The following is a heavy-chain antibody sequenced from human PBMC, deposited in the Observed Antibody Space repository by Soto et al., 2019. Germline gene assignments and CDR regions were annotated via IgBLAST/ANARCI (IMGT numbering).Heavy chain of an antibody. D-gene: IGHD3-22*01. CDR2: IIPIFGTA. V-gene: IGHV1-69*13. J-gene: IGHJ6*02. CDR1: GLTFSSYA. CDR3: AANYYDRSDYYYGMDV. Sequence: SVKVSSKASGLTFSSYALSWVRQAPAQGLEWMGGIIPIFGTANYAQKFHGRVSITADESTSTAYMELSSLRSEDTAVYYCAANYYDRSDYYYGMDVWGQGTTVTVAS.